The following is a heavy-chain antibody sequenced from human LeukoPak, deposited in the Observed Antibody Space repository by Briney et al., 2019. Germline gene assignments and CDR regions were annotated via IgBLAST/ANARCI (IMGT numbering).Heavy chain of an antibody. Sequence: VASVKVSCKASGYTFTSYAMNWVRQAPGQGLEWMGWINTNTGNPTYAQGFTGRFVFSLDTSVSTAYLQISSLKAEDAAVYYCARDLEDIVVVPADWGQGTLVTVSS. CDR1: GYTFTSYA. D-gene: IGHD2-2*01. CDR2: INTNTGNP. V-gene: IGHV7-4-1*02. J-gene: IGHJ4*02. CDR3: ARDLEDIVVVPAD.